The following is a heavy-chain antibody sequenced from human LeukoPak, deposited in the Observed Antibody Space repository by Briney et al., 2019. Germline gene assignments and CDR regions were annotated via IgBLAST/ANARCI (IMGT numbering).Heavy chain of an antibody. Sequence: SVKVSCKASGGTFNNYAFSWLRQAPGQGLEWMGGIIPIFDTAHYAQKFQGRVTITADKSTSTAYMELSSLRSEDTAVYYCARDSVANDSSGYYNWFDPWGQGTLVTVSS. V-gene: IGHV1-69*06. J-gene: IGHJ5*02. D-gene: IGHD3-22*01. CDR1: GGTFNNYA. CDR2: IIPIFDTA. CDR3: ARDSVANDSSGYYNWFDP.